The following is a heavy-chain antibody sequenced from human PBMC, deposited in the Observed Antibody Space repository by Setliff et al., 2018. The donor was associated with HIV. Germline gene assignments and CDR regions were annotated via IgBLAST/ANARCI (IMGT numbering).Heavy chain of an antibody. CDR3: ASRVPAARHFDY. D-gene: IGHD2-2*01. CDR1: GGSFSSYY. Sequence: SETLSLTCAVYGGSFSSYYWSWIRQPPGKGLEWIGEINHSGSTNYNPSLKSRVTISLDRFKNQFSLKLTSVTAADTAVYYCASRVPAARHFDYWGQGTLVTVSS. CDR2: INHSGST. V-gene: IGHV4-34*01. J-gene: IGHJ4*02.